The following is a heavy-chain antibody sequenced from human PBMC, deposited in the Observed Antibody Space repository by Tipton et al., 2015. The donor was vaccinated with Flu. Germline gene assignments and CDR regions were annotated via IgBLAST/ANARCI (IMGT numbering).Heavy chain of an antibody. CDR3: ARARMEGGYDYVWGSYRYKGYFDY. CDR2: ISAYNGNT. J-gene: IGHJ4*02. V-gene: IGHV1-18*01. D-gene: IGHD3-16*02. CDR1: GYTFTSYG. Sequence: QLVQSGAEVKKPGASVKVSCKASGYTFTSYGISWVRQAPGQGLEWMGWISAYNGNTNYAQKLQGRVTMTTDTSTSTAYMELRSLRSDDTAVYYCARARMEGGYDYVWGSYRYKGYFDYWGQGTLVTVSS.